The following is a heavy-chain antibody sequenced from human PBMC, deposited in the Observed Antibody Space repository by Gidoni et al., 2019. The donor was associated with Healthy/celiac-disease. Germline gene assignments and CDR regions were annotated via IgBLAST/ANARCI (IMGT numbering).Heavy chain of an antibody. V-gene: IGHV3-23*01. Sequence: EVQLLESGGGLVQPGGSLRLSCAASGFTFSSYAMNWVRQAPGKGLEWVSGISGSGGSTHYADSVKGRFTISRDNSKNTLYLQMNSLRAEDTALYYCAKDGEVVVAGHYFDYWGQGTLVTVSS. CDR3: AKDGEVVVAGHYFDY. J-gene: IGHJ4*02. CDR1: GFTFSSYA. CDR2: ISGSGGST. D-gene: IGHD2-15*01.